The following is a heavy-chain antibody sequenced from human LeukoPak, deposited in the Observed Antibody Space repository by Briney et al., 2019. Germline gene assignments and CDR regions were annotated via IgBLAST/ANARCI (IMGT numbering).Heavy chain of an antibody. Sequence: SETLSLTCTVSGGSISSGYYYWSWIRQPPGKGLEWIGYIYYRGSTYYNPSLKSRVTISVDTSKNQFSLKPSSVTDADTAVYYCARQRGVWFGSSWYPYYFDYWGQGTLVTVSS. CDR1: GGSISSGYYY. CDR3: ARQRGVWFGSSWYPYYFDY. D-gene: IGHD6-13*01. J-gene: IGHJ4*02. V-gene: IGHV4-30-4*08. CDR2: IYYRGST.